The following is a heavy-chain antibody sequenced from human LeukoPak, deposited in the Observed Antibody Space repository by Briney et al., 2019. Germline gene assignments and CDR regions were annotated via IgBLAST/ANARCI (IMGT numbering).Heavy chain of an antibody. CDR2: ISSSGSTI. J-gene: IGHJ4*02. CDR1: GFTFRTSS. CDR3: ARELSPYYYDSSGYYSVLAY. D-gene: IGHD3-22*01. V-gene: IGHV3-48*04. Sequence: GGSLRLSCEASGFTFRTSSMNWVRQAPGRGLEWVSYISSSGSTIYYADSVKGRFTISRDNAKNSLYLQMNSLRAEDTAVYYCARELSPYYYDSSGYYSVLAYWGQGTLVTVSS.